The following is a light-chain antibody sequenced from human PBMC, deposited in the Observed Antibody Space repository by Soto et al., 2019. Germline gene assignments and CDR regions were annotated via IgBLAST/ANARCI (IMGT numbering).Light chain of an antibody. V-gene: IGLV2-14*01. J-gene: IGLJ2*01. CDR3: SSYTTSSTLVV. CDR1: SSDVGAYNY. CDR2: EVS. Sequence: QSVLTQPASVSGSPGQSITISCTGTSSDVGAYNYVSWFQQYPGKAPKLIIYEVSNRPSGVSNRFSGSKSGNTASLTISGLQAEDEADYYCSSYTTSSTLVVFGGGTQLTVL.